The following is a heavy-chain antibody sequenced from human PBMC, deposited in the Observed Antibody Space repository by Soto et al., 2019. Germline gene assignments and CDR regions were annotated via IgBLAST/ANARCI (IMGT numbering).Heavy chain of an antibody. CDR1: GFTFGSYD. J-gene: IGHJ4*02. Sequence: QVLLVESGGGVVQPGRSLRLSCAASGFTFGSYDIHWVRQAPGKGLEWVAVISYDGNNKYYADSVKGRFTISRDNPKNTLYLPMNSLRPEDTAVYYCARDSRAGYCGDDTCTGDFWGQGTLVTVSS. CDR3: ARDSRAGYCGDDTCTGDF. CDR2: ISYDGNNK. V-gene: IGHV3-30-3*01. D-gene: IGHD2-21*01.